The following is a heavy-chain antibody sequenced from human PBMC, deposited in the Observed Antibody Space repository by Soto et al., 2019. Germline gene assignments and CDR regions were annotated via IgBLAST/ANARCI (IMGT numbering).Heavy chain of an antibody. Sequence: SETLSLTCTVSGASINGGGYYWSWIRQFPGKGLEWIGYVYFSGSTFYNPSLESRVTLSLDTSQNQFSLKLSSVTAADTAVYYCARHLNWFDPWGQGTLVTVSS. CDR1: GASINGGGYY. V-gene: IGHV4-31*03. J-gene: IGHJ5*02. CDR2: VYFSGST. CDR3: ARHLNWFDP.